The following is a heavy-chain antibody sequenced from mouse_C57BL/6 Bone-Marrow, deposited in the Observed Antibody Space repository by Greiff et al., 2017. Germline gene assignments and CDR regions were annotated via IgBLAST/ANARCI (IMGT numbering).Heavy chain of an antibody. CDR1: GYTFTSYW. J-gene: IGHJ4*01. Sequence: QVQLKQSGAELVMPGASVKLSCKASGYTFTSYWMHWVKQRPGQGLEWIGEIDPSDSYTNYNQKFKGKSTLTVDKSSSTAYMQLSSLTSEDSAVYCCARDEGLLWVRGPCYYAMDYWGQGTSVTVSS. V-gene: IGHV1-69*01. D-gene: IGHD2-2*01. CDR3: ARDEGLLWVRGPCYYAMDY. CDR2: IDPSDSYT.